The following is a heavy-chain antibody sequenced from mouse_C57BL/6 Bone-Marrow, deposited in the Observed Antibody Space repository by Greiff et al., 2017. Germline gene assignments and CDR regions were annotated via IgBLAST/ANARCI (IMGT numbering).Heavy chain of an antibody. CDR2: IHPNSGST. CDR3: ARWLLRFAY. D-gene: IGHD2-3*01. Sequence: QVQLQPPGAELVKPGASVKLSCKASGYTFTSYWMHWVKQRPGQGLEWIGMIHPNSGSTNYNEKFKSKATLTVDQSSSTAYMQLSSLTSEDSAVYYCARWLLRFAYWGQGTLVTVSA. V-gene: IGHV1-64*01. J-gene: IGHJ3*01. CDR1: GYTFTSYW.